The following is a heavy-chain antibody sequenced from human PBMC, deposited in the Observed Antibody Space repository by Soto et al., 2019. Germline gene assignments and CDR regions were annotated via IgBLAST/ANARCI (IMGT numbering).Heavy chain of an antibody. D-gene: IGHD3-3*01. V-gene: IGHV4-31*03. CDR1: GGSVNCGAYY. CDR2: IYYSGST. CDR3: ARGLRFLEWFSPNWFDP. Sequence: SETPSLTFTFSGGSVNCGAYYWSLIQQHPGKGLEWIGYIYYSGSTHYNPSLKSRVTISVDTSKNQFSLKLSPVTAADTAVYYCARGLRFLEWFSPNWFDPWGQGTLVTVS. J-gene: IGHJ5*02.